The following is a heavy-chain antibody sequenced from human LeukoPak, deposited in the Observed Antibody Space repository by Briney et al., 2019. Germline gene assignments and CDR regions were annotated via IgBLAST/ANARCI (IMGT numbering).Heavy chain of an antibody. CDR1: GFTFSVYA. J-gene: IGHJ5*02. Sequence: PGGSLRLSCAASGFTFSVYAMSWVRLAPGKGLDWVSYISNSGGAIYYSNSVKGRFTISRDNAKNSLYLQMNDLRAEDTAVYYCARDLVSIAADGNWFDPWGQGTLVTVSS. CDR2: ISNSGGAI. CDR3: ARDLVSIAADGNWFDP. V-gene: IGHV3-48*03. D-gene: IGHD6-13*01.